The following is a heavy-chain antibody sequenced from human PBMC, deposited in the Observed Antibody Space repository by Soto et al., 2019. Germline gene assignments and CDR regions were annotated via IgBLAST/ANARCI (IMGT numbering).Heavy chain of an antibody. CDR2: IIPIFATP. V-gene: IGHV1-69*12. Sequence: QVQLVQSGAEVKKPGSSVKVSCKAPGDTFNNFALSWVRQAPGQGLEWMGGIIPIFATPTYAQKFQDRVTISADESTTTAYMELTSLRSDDTAVYYCARHLGSHFRNWYFDLWGRGTLVTVSS. CDR1: GDTFNNFA. D-gene: IGHD6-19*01. CDR3: ARHLGSHFRNWYFDL. J-gene: IGHJ2*01.